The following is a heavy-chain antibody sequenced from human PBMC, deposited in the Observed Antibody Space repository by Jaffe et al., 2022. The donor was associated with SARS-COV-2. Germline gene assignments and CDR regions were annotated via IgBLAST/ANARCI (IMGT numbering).Heavy chain of an antibody. CDR2: INPSGGST. J-gene: IGHJ3*02. Sequence: QVQLVQSGAEVKKPGASVKVSCKASGYTFTSYNMHWVRQAPGQGLEWMGIINPSGGSTTYAQKFQGRVTMSRDTSTSTVYMELSSLRSEDTAVYYCARPTYSGSYADAFDIWGQGTMVTVSS. CDR1: GYTFTSYN. CDR3: ARPTYSGSYADAFDI. D-gene: IGHD1-26*01. V-gene: IGHV1-46*01.